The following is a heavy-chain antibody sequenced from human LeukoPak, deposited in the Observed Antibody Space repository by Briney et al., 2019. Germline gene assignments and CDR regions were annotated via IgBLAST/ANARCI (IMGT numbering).Heavy chain of an antibody. Sequence: GGSLRLSCAASGFTFNDYDMHWVRQAPGKGLGWFSFLTGSGVTTSYADSVKGRFTISRDSAKHSLYLQMNSLRAEDTAVYYCARPTSSGSINSWGQGTLVTVSS. V-gene: IGHV3-48*01. CDR2: LTGSGVTT. J-gene: IGHJ4*02. D-gene: IGHD6-19*01. CDR1: GFTFNDYD. CDR3: ARPTSSGSINS.